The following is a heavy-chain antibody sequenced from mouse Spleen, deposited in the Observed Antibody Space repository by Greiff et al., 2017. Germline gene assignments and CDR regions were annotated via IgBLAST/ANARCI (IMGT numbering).Heavy chain of an antibody. V-gene: IGHV5-6*01. Sequence: EVQGVESGGDLVKPGGSLKLSCAASGFTFSSYGMSWVRQTPDKRLEWVATISSGGSYTYYPDSVKGRFTISRDNAKNTLYLQMSSLKSEDTAMYYCARHRGTTVVATGFDYWGQGTTLTVSS. J-gene: IGHJ2*01. CDR1: GFTFSSYG. D-gene: IGHD1-1*01. CDR3: ARHRGTTVVATGFDY. CDR2: ISSGGSYT.